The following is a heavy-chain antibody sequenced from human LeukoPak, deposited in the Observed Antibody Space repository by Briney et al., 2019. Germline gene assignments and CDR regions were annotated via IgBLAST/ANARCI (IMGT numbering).Heavy chain of an antibody. Sequence: GASVKVSCKASGYTFTSYGISWVRQAPGQGLEWMGWINAGNGNTKYSQKFQGRVTITRDTSASTAYMELSSLRSEDTAVYYCARGDSSGWYGAFDIWGQGTMVTVSS. CDR1: GYTFTSYG. CDR3: ARGDSSGWYGAFDI. D-gene: IGHD6-19*01. V-gene: IGHV1-18*04. CDR2: INAGNGNT. J-gene: IGHJ3*02.